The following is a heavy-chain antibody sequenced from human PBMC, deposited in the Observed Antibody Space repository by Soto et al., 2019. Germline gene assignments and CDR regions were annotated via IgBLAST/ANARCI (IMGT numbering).Heavy chain of an antibody. CDR1: GDSMTKYY. Sequence: QVQLQESGPGLVKPSETLSLTCNVSGDSMTKYYWSWIRQPAGKGLEWIGRTYTSGSTHSNPSLKSRVTMSIDTSHKDFSLNLQSVTAADTAVYYCARTVGAASSFAFWGQGALVTVSS. J-gene: IGHJ4*02. V-gene: IGHV4-4*07. CDR3: ARTVGAASSFAF. CDR2: TYTSGST. D-gene: IGHD1-26*01.